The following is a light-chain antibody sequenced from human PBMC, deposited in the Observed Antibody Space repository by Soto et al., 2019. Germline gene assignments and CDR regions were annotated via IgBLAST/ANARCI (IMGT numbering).Light chain of an antibody. Sequence: EIVFTQSPATLSLSPGERATLSCRASQSVSSYLAWYQQTPGQAPRLLIYDASNRATGIPARFSGSGSGTDFTLTISSLEPEDFAVYYCQQRSNWPPALSFGGGTKVEIK. CDR2: DAS. J-gene: IGKJ4*01. CDR3: QQRSNWPPALS. V-gene: IGKV3-11*01. CDR1: QSVSSY.